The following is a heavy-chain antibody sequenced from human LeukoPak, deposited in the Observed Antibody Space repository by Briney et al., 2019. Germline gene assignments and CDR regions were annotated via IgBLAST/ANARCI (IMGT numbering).Heavy chain of an antibody. CDR1: GFTFSSYA. Sequence: GGSLRLSWAASGFTFSSYAMSWVRQAPGKGLEWVSAISGSGGSTYYADSVKGRFTISRDNSKNTLYLQMNSLKAEDTAVYYCARSSLDAFDIWGQGTMVTVSS. J-gene: IGHJ3*02. CDR2: ISGSGGST. V-gene: IGHV3-23*01. D-gene: IGHD6-13*01. CDR3: ARSSLDAFDI.